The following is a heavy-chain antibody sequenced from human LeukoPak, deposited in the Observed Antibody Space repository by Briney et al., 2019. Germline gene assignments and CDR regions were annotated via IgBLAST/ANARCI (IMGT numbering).Heavy chain of an antibody. V-gene: IGHV3-74*01. Sequence: PGGSLRLSCAASGFTFSSKTYWMHWVRQAPGKGLVWVSRINYDGTSTNYADSVKGRFTISRDNARDTLYLQMNSLRAEDTAVYYCARNYGSGPFDYWGQGTLVTVSS. D-gene: IGHD3-10*01. CDR1: GFTFSSKTYW. CDR3: ARNYGSGPFDY. J-gene: IGHJ4*02. CDR2: INYDGTST.